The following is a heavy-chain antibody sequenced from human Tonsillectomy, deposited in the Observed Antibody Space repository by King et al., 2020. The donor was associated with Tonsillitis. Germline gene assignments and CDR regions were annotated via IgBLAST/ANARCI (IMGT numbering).Heavy chain of an antibody. J-gene: IGHJ4*02. CDR1: GFTFSYYG. D-gene: IGHD3-10*01. CDR2: ISDDGTTK. Sequence: VQLVESGGGVVQPGRSLRLSCAASGFTFSYYGMHWVRQAPGKGLEWVAVISDDGTTKKYADSVQGRFTISRDNSKNTLFLQMNSLRVEDTAVYYCAKDGRFGELFEFWGQGPLVTVSS. CDR3: AKDGRFGELFEF. V-gene: IGHV3-30*18.